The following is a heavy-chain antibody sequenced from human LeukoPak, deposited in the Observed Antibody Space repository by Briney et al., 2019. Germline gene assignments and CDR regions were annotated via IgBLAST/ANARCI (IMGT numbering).Heavy chain of an antibody. J-gene: IGHJ6*03. CDR3: ARRVGSTQWSYYMDV. CDR2: IDTSSTTM. CDR1: GLTFSKYS. D-gene: IGHD2-8*01. V-gene: IGHV3-48*04. Sequence: QPGGSLRLSCAASGLTFSKYSMTWVRQAPGKGLEWVSFIDTSSTTMYYTDSVKGRFTISRDNAKNSLYLQMNSLRAEDTAVYYCARRVGSTQWSYYMDVWGNGTTVTVSS.